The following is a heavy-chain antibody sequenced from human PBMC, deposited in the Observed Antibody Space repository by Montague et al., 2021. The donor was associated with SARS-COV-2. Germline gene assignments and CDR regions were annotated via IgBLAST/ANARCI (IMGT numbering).Heavy chain of an antibody. CDR1: GDSVAKLRPR. J-gene: IGHJ4*02. CDR2: TYYGTKRYY. CDR3: ARDPRYSLSWSFDY. Sequence: CAISGDSVAKLRPRSEENTPELSRRRHLLCRTYYGTKRYYDYAVSVKSRMTISPDTSKNQFSLQLSSVTPEDRAVYYCARDPRYSLSWSFDYWGQGTLVTVSS. V-gene: IGHV6-1*01. D-gene: IGHD6-13*01.